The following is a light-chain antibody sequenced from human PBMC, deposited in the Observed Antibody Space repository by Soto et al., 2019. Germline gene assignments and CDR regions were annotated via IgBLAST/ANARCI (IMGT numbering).Light chain of an antibody. V-gene: IGKV3-20*01. Sequence: EIVLTQSLGTLSLSPGERATLSCRASQNIRSNHLAWYQQRPGQAPRLLIFAASGRPTAIPDRFSGSGSGSDFTLSISRLEPEDFAMYYCQQYGGSPYTFGQGTKLEIK. CDR1: QNIRSNH. CDR2: AAS. J-gene: IGKJ2*01. CDR3: QQYGGSPYT.